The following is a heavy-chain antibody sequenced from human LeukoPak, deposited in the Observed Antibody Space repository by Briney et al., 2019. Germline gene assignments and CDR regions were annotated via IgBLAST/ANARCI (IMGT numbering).Heavy chain of an antibody. J-gene: IGHJ4*02. CDR1: GFTFRDFW. Sequence: GGSLRLSCAASGFTFRDFWFHWVRHVPGKGPVWVSHVNDDGSKTFYPGSVKGRFTISRDNAKNTVYLQMNSLRVEDTAVYYCARETLGAGLRAPDYWGRGALVTVSS. CDR2: VNDDGSKT. V-gene: IGHV3-74*01. CDR3: ARETLGAGLRAPDY. D-gene: IGHD1-1*01.